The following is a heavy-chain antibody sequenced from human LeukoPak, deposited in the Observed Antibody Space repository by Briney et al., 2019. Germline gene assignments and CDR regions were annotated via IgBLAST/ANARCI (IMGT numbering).Heavy chain of an antibody. CDR2: ISSSSSYI. J-gene: IGHJ4*02. Sequence: PGGSLSLSCAASGFTFSSYSMNWVRQAPGKGLEWVSSISSSSSYIYYADSVKGRFTISRDNAKNSLYLQMNSLRAEDTAVYYCARDTSGYSGYEFDYWGQGTLVTVSS. D-gene: IGHD5-12*01. V-gene: IGHV3-21*01. CDR3: ARDTSGYSGYEFDY. CDR1: GFTFSSYS.